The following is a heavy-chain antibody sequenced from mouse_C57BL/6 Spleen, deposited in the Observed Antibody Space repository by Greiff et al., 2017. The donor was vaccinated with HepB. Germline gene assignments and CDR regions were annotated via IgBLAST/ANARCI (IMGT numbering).Heavy chain of an antibody. CDR1: GFNIKDDY. CDR3: TTANWDNAMDY. V-gene: IGHV14-4*01. J-gene: IGHJ4*01. D-gene: IGHD4-1*01. CDR2: IDPENGDT. Sequence: DVKLQESGAELVRPGASVKLSCTASGFNIKDDYMHWVKQRPEQGLEWIGWIDPENGDTVYASKFQGKATITADTSSNTAYLQLSSLTPEDTAVYYCTTANWDNAMDYWGQGTSVTVSS.